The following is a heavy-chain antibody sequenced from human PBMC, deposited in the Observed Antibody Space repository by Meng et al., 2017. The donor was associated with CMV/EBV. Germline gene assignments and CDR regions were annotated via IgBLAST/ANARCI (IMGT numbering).Heavy chain of an antibody. D-gene: IGHD2-2*01. CDR1: GFTFSSYS. V-gene: IGHV3-21*01. J-gene: IGHJ6*02. CDR2: ISSSSSYI. CDR3: ARDGSCSSTSCPARYYYYYGMDV. Sequence: GGSLRLSCAASGFTFSSYSMTWVRQAPGKGLGWVSSISSSSSYIYSADSVKGRFTISRDNAKNSLYLQMNSLRAEDTSVYYCARDGSCSSTSCPARYYYYYGMDVWGQGTTVTVSS.